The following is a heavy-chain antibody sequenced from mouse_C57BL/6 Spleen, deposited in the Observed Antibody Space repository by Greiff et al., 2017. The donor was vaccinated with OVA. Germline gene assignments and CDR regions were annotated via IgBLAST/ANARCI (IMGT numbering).Heavy chain of an antibody. Sequence: QVQLQQSGAELVRPGASVELSCKASGYTFTDYYINWVKQRPGQGLEWIARIYPGSGNTYYNEKFKGKATLTAEKSSSTAYMQLSSLTSEDSAVYFCARGLFDGYSYWYFDVWGTGTTVTVSS. V-gene: IGHV1-76*01. CDR2: IYPGSGNT. J-gene: IGHJ1*03. D-gene: IGHD2-3*01. CDR1: GYTFTDYY. CDR3: ARGLFDGYSYWYFDV.